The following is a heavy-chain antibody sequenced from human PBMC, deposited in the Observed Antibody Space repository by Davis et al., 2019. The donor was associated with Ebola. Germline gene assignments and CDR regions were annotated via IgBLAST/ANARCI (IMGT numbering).Heavy chain of an antibody. CDR2: IYWDDDK. CDR1: GFSLSTSGLG. CDR3: AHMSRGVVVPAARFDY. V-gene: IGHV2-5*02. Sequence: SGPTLVQPTPTLTLTCTFSGFSLSTSGLGVGWIRQPPGKALEWLALIYWDDDKRYSPSLKSRLTITKDTSKNQVVLTMTNMDPVDTATYYCAHMSRGVVVPAARFDYWGQGTLVTVSS. J-gene: IGHJ4*02. D-gene: IGHD2-2*01.